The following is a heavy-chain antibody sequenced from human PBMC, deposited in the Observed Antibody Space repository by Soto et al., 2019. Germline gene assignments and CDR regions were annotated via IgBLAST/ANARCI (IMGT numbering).Heavy chain of an antibody. J-gene: IGHJ5*02. CDR2: ISAYNGNT. CDR3: ARDVAEQQLPKWWFDP. V-gene: IGHV1-18*01. CDR1: GYTFTSYG. D-gene: IGHD6-13*01. Sequence: ASVKVSCKASGYTFTSYGISWVRQAPGQGLEWMGWISAYNGNTNYAQKLQGRVTMTTDTSTSTAYMELRSLRSDDTAVYYCARDVAEQQLPKWWFDPWGQGTLVTVSS.